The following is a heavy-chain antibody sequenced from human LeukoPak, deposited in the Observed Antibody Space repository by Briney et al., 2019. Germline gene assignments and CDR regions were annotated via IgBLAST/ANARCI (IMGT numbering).Heavy chain of an antibody. V-gene: IGHV1-2*02. Sequence: ASVKVSCTASGYTFTVYYMHWVRQAPGQGLEWMGWINPNSGGTNYAQKFQGRVTMTRDTSISTAYMELSRLRSDDTAVYYCARSLGPNAFDIWGQGTMVTVSS. J-gene: IGHJ3*02. CDR3: ARSLGPNAFDI. CDR2: INPNSGGT. CDR1: GYTFTVYY.